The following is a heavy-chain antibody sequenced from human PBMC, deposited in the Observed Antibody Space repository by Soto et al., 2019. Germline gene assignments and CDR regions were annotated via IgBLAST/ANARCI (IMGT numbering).Heavy chain of an antibody. CDR2: INPSDGNR. Sequence: ASVKVSCKASGYSFSFYGINWVRQAPGQGLEWMGWINPSDGNRNFAQKFEDRVTMTTATSTNTVFLELRSLKSDDTAIYYCARGIVLVPAADGVYYYYYGMDVWGQGTTVTVSS. CDR1: GYSFSFYG. D-gene: IGHD2-2*01. CDR3: ARGIVLVPAADGVYYYYYGMDV. V-gene: IGHV1-18*01. J-gene: IGHJ6*02.